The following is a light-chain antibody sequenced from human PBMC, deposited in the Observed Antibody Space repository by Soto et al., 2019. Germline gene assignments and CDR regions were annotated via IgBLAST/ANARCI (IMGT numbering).Light chain of an antibody. CDR1: QSINSN. J-gene: IGKJ1*01. CDR3: QQYNNWLWT. CDR2: GAS. V-gene: IGKV3-15*01. Sequence: EIVMTQSPATLSVSPGERATLSCRASQSINSNLVWYQQKPGQAPRLLIYGASTRATGIPARFSGSGSGTEFTLTISSLQSEDFAVYYCQQYNNWLWTVGQGTKVEIK.